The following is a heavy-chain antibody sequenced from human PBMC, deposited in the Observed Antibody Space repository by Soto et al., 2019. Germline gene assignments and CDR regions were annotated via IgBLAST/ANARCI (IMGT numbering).Heavy chain of an antibody. J-gene: IGHJ4*02. CDR3: ARELPSHYYDSSGYYPLGLFPFDY. V-gene: IGHV3-11*06. Sequence: QVQLVESGGGLVKPGGSLRLSCAASGFTFSDYYMSWIRQAPGKGLEWVSYISSSSSYTNYADSVKGRFTISRDNAKNSLYLQMNSLRAEDTAVYYCARELPSHYYDSSGYYPLGLFPFDYWGQGTLVTVSS. D-gene: IGHD3-22*01. CDR1: GFTFSDYY. CDR2: ISSSSSYT.